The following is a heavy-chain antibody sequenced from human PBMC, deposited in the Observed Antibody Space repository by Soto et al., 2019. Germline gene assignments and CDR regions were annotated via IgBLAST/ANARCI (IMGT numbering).Heavy chain of an antibody. Sequence: EVQLVESGGGLVQPGRSLRLSCAASGFTFDDYAMHWVRQAPGKGLEWVSGISWNVGSIAYADSVKGRFDISRDNAKNLMDLHIQRLRVEATALYYCAKGVAGWYYFDYWGQGTLVTVYS. V-gene: IGHV3-9*01. CDR2: ISWNVGSI. CDR1: GFTFDDYA. D-gene: IGHD2-15*01. CDR3: AKGVAGWYYFDY. J-gene: IGHJ4*02.